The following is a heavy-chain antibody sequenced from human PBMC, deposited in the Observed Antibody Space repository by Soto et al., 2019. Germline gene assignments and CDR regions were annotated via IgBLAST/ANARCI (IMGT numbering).Heavy chain of an antibody. V-gene: IGHV3-21*01. J-gene: IGHJ3*02. D-gene: IGHD2-2*01. CDR2: ISSSSSYI. Sequence: GGSLRLSCAASGFTFSSYSMNWVRQAPGKGLEWVSSISSSSSYIYYADSVKGRFTISRDNAKNSLYLQMNSLRAEDTAVYYCASFQVPAATRGAFDIWGQGTMVTVSS. CDR3: ASFQVPAATRGAFDI. CDR1: GFTFSSYS.